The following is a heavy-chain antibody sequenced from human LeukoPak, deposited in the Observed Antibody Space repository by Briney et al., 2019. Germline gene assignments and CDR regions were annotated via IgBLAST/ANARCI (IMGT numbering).Heavy chain of an antibody. CDR1: GYTFTGYY. CDR3: VRVLGYYDSSGYGY. J-gene: IGHJ4*02. D-gene: IGHD3-22*01. V-gene: IGHV1-2*02. CDR2: INPNSGGT. Sequence: ASVKVSCKASGYTFTGYYMHWVRQPPGQGLEWMGWINPNSGGTNYAQKFQGRVTMTRDTSISTAYMELSRLRSDDTAVYYCVRVLGYYDSSGYGYWGQGTLVTVSS.